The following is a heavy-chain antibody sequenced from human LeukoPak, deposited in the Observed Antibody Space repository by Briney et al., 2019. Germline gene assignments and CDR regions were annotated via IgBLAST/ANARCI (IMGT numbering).Heavy chain of an antibody. CDR1: GGTFSSCA. J-gene: IGHJ1*01. V-gene: IGHV1-69*05. CDR3: ARHVVVTAIRSHEGYFQH. D-gene: IGHD2-21*02. Sequence: SVKVSCKASGGTFSSCAISWVRQAPGQGLEWMGGIIPIFGTANYAQKFQGRVTITTDESTSTAYMELSSLRSEDTAVYYCARHVVVTAIRSHEGYFQHWGQGTLVTVSS. CDR2: IIPIFGTA.